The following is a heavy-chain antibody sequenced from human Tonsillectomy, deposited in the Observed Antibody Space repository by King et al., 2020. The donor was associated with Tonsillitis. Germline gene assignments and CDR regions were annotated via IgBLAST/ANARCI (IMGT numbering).Heavy chain of an antibody. Sequence: QLQELGPGLVKASETLSLTCTGSGGSISSGTYYWGWIRQPPGKGLEWIGSLSYSGSTYYNPSLKSRVTISVDTSKNQFSLELTSVTAADTAVNYCARHGMATNWGHYFDYWGQGTLVTVSS. CDR3: ARHGMATNWGHYFDY. CDR2: LSYSGST. CDR1: GGSISSGTYY. D-gene: IGHD5-24*01. V-gene: IGHV4-39*01. J-gene: IGHJ4*02.